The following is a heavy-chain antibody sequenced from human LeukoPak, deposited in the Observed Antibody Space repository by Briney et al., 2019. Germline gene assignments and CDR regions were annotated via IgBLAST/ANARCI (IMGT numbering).Heavy chain of an antibody. CDR3: AREWLAYIDY. V-gene: IGHV3-30-3*01. CDR1: GFTFSSYA. Sequence: GGSLRLSCAASGFTFSSYAMHWVRQAPGKGLEWVAVISYDGSNKYYADSVKGRFTISRDNSKNTLYLQRNSLRAEDTAVYYRAREWLAYIDYWGQGTLVTVSS. CDR2: ISYDGSNK. D-gene: IGHD6-19*01. J-gene: IGHJ4*02.